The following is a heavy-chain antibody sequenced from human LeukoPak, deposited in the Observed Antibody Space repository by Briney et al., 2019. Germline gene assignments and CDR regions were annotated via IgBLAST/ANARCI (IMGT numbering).Heavy chain of an antibody. Sequence: ASVKVSCKASGYNFTNYDINWVRQATGQGLEWMGWMNPNSGNTGYAQKFQGRVTMTRNTSISTAYMELSSLRSEDTAVYYCARGPPYDYSNYYYYGMDVWGQGITVTVSS. CDR1: GYNFTNYD. CDR2: MNPNSGNT. CDR3: ARGPPYDYSNYYYYGMDV. V-gene: IGHV1-8*01. J-gene: IGHJ6*02. D-gene: IGHD4-11*01.